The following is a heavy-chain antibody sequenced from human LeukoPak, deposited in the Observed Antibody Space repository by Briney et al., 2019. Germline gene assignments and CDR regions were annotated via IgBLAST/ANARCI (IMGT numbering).Heavy chain of an antibody. CDR3: ARDSLGYCSGGSCLH. Sequence: GGSLRLSCAASGFTFSNYAMSWVRQAPGKGLEWLSGISGSGGGTYYAGSVKGRFTISRDNSKNTLYLQMNSLRAEDTAVYYCARDSLGYCSGGSCLHWGQGTLVTVSS. J-gene: IGHJ4*02. CDR1: GFTFSNYA. CDR2: ISGSGGGT. D-gene: IGHD2-15*01. V-gene: IGHV3-23*01.